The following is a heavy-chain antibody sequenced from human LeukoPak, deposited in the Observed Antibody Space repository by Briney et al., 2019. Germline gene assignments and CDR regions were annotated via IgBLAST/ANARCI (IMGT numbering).Heavy chain of an antibody. V-gene: IGHV3-53*01. CDR3: ARDRPYSYGYAYYSAG. CDR1: GFTVSTNY. J-gene: IGHJ4*01. D-gene: IGHD5-18*01. CDR2: IYSGGAT. Sequence: PVGSLRLSCAASGFTVSTNYMSSVRQAPGKGLEWVSVIYSGGATFYADSVQGRSTISRDNSRNTLYLQMNSLRAEDTAVYYCARDRPYSYGYAYYSAGCGQPTLVTV.